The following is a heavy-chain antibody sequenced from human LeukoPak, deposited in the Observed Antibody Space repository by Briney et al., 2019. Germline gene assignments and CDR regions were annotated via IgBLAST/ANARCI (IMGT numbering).Heavy chain of an antibody. D-gene: IGHD3-22*01. CDR1: GYTFIDYY. V-gene: IGHV1-2*02. CDR3: ARSYYDSSKHDY. CDR2: INPNSGGT. J-gene: IGHJ4*02. Sequence: ASVKVSCKASGYTFIDYYIHWVRQAPGQGLEWMGWINPNSGGTNYAQKFQGRVTITRDTSASTAYMELSSLRSEDTAVYYCARSYYDSSKHDYWGQGTLVTVSS.